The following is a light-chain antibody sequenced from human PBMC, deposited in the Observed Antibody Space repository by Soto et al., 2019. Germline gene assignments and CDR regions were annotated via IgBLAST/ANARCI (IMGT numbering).Light chain of an antibody. V-gene: IGKV1-8*01. Sequence: AIRMTQSPSSFSASTGDRVTITCRASQGISSCLAWYQQKPGKAPKLLIYAASTLQIGVRSRFSGSGSATDFTLTIGCLQSEDFPTYSCQRYYSYSLTFGGGTKVEIK. CDR1: QGISSC. J-gene: IGKJ4*01. CDR3: QRYYSYSLT. CDR2: AAS.